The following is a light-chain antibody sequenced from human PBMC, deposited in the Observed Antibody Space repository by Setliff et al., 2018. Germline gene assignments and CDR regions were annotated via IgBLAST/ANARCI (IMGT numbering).Light chain of an antibody. CDR2: EVS. CDR3: CSYAGSSTFVV. Sequence: LTQPPSASGSPGQSVTIPCTGTSSDVGGYNYVSWYQQHPGKAPKLMIYEVSKRPSGVPNRFSGSKSGNTASLTISGLQAEDEADYYCCSYAGSSTFVVFGGGTKVTVL. CDR1: SSDVGGYNY. V-gene: IGLV2-8*01. J-gene: IGLJ2*01.